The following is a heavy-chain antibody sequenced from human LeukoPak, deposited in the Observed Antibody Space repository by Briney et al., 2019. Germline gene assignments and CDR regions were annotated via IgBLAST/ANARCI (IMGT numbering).Heavy chain of an antibody. CDR2: IKQDGSEK. Sequence: PGGSLRLSCAASGFTFSSYWMSWVRQAPGKGLEWVADIKQDGSEKYYVDSVKGRFTISRDNAKNSLYLQMNSLRAEDTAVYYCARAPHAGWFDPWGQGTLVTVSS. CDR1: GFTFSSYW. V-gene: IGHV3-7*01. CDR3: ARAPHAGWFDP. J-gene: IGHJ5*02.